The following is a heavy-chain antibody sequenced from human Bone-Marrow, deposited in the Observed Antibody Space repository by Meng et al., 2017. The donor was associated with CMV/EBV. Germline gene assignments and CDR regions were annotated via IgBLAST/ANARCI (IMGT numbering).Heavy chain of an antibody. Sequence: GESLKISCSASGFTFRSYAMSWVRQAPGKGLEWVSTIRGTGDYTYNADSVKGRFSISRDNSKNTLYLEMNSLRAEDTAVYYCAKVFCGGGSTSGCSQPYDPFDYWGQGTLVTVSS. V-gene: IGHV3-23*01. D-gene: IGHD2-21*01. CDR1: GFTFRSYA. CDR3: AKVFCGGGSTSGCSQPYDPFDY. CDR2: IRGTGDYT. J-gene: IGHJ4*02.